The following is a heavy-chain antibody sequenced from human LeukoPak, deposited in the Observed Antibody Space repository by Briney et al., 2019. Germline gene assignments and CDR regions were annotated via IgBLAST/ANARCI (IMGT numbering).Heavy chain of an antibody. D-gene: IGHD4-17*01. CDR3: ARVRGGYGDYVIDY. V-gene: IGHV4-59*01. CDR1: GASIRSYY. Sequence: SETLSLTCTVSGASIRSYYWSWIRQPPGKGLEWIGYIYYSGSTNYNPSLKSRVTISVDTSKNQFSLKLSSVTAADTAVYYCARVRGGYGDYVIDYWGQGTLVTVSS. CDR2: IYYSGST. J-gene: IGHJ4*02.